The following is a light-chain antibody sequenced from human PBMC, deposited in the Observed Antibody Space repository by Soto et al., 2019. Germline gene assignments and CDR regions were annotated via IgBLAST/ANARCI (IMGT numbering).Light chain of an antibody. J-gene: IGKJ1*01. CDR1: QNVNRN. V-gene: IGKV3-15*01. CDR2: GAS. CDR3: QQYDDWPPWT. Sequence: EVVMTQSPATLSASPGERVVLSCRASQNVNRNLAWYQQRPGQAPRLLIYGASTRATGIPARFSGSGSGAEFTLTISSLQSEDLAVYYCQQYDDWPPWTFGQGTKVEIK.